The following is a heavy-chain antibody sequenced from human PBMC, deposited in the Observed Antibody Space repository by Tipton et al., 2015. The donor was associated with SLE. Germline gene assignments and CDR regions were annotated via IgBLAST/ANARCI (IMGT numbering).Heavy chain of an antibody. V-gene: IGHV4-34*01. Sequence: TLSLTCTVYGGPFSGYYWSWIRQPPGKGLEWIGYIYHSGSTYYNPSLKSRVTISVDRSKNQFSLKLSSVTAADTAVYYCASYSSSYFDYWGQGTLVTVSS. CDR1: GGPFSGYY. CDR3: ASYSSSYFDY. J-gene: IGHJ4*02. CDR2: IYHSGST. D-gene: IGHD6-6*01.